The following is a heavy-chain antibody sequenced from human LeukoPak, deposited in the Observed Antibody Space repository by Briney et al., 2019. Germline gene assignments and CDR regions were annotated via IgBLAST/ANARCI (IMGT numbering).Heavy chain of an antibody. Sequence: SETLSLTCAVYGGSFSGYYWSWIRQPPGKGLEWIGEINHSGSTNYNPSLKSRVTISVDTSKNQFSLKLSSVTAADTAVYYCARERRITIFGVVSYGMDVWGQGTTVTVSS. V-gene: IGHV4-34*01. CDR2: INHSGST. CDR3: ARERRITIFGVVSYGMDV. J-gene: IGHJ6*02. CDR1: GGSFSGYY. D-gene: IGHD3-3*01.